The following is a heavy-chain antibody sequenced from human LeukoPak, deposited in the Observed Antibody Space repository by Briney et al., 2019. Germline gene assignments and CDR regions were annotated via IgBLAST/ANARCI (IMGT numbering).Heavy chain of an antibody. V-gene: IGHV3-7*01. J-gene: IGHJ2*01. CDR2: IRQDGGQI. CDR3: ARADLEWYLDL. Sequence: GGSLRLSCTASGFIFSTYWMIWVRQAPGVGLEWVGKIRQDGGQIFYVDSVKGRFTISRDNAKNSLYLQLNNLRAEDTAVYYCARADLEWYLDLWGRGTLVTVSS. CDR1: GFIFSTYW.